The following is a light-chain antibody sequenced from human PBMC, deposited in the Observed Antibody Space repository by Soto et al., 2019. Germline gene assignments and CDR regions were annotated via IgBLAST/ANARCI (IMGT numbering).Light chain of an antibody. CDR2: DAS. V-gene: IGKV3-20*01. Sequence: IVLTQSPGTLSLSPGERATLSCRASQSVSSSYLAWYQQKAGQAPRLLIYDASSRATGIPDRFSGSGSGTDFTLTISRLEPEDFAVYYCQQYGRTFGQGTKVEIK. CDR3: QQYGRT. J-gene: IGKJ1*01. CDR1: QSVSSSY.